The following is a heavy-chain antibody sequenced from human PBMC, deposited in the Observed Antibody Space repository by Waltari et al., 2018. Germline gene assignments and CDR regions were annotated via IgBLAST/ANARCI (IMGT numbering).Heavy chain of an antibody. CDR2: IEYNGNNK. V-gene: IGHV3-30*02. CDR3: AKVETSVTTYDGFDV. D-gene: IGHD4-17*01. J-gene: IGHJ3*01. Sequence: QVQLVESGGGVVQPGGSLRLSCAASGFTFRSYGMHWVRQAPGKGLEWVAFIEYNGNNKYDSDSAKGRFTISRDSSKNTLYLQMNSLRVEDTALYYCAKVETSVTTYDGFDVWGQGTMVTVSS. CDR1: GFTFRSYG.